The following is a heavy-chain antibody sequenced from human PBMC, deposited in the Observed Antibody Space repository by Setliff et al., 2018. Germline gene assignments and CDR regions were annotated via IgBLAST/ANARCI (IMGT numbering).Heavy chain of an antibody. V-gene: IGHV4-39*01. CDR2: IYSSGNT. CDR3: ARHFGWRFDP. J-gene: IGHJ5*02. Sequence: KPSETLSLTCTVSGGPIISDTYYWGWIRQPPGKGLEWIGSIYSSGNTYYNPSAKSRVTISVDTSKNQVSLKLTSVTAADTSVYYCARHFGWRFDPWGQGALGTVS. D-gene: IGHD3-10*01. CDR1: GGPIISDTYY.